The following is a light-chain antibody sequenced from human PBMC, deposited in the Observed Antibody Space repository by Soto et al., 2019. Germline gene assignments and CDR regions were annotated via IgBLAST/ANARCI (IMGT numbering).Light chain of an antibody. CDR3: GTWDNSLSLPYV. V-gene: IGLV1-51*02. CDR1: SSNIGNNY. J-gene: IGLJ1*01. Sequence: QSALTQPPSASAAPGQKVTISCSGSSSNIGNNYVSWYQQLPGTAPKLLIFENNKRPSGIPDRFSASKSGTSATLAITGLQTGDAADYYCGTWDNSLSLPYVFGTGTKVTVL. CDR2: ENN.